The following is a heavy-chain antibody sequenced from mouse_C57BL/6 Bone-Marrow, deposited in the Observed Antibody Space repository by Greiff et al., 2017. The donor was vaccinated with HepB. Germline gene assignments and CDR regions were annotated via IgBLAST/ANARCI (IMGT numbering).Heavy chain of an antibody. CDR3: ARDIYYDYPFAY. J-gene: IGHJ3*01. CDR2: INPGSGGT. Sequence: QVQLKQSGAELVRPGTSVKVSCKASGYAFTNYLIEWVKQRPGQGLEWIGVINPGSGGTNYNEKFKGKATLTADKSSSTAYMQLSSLTSEDSAVYFCARDIYYDYPFAYWGQGTLVTVSA. V-gene: IGHV1-54*01. D-gene: IGHD2-4*01. CDR1: GYAFTNYL.